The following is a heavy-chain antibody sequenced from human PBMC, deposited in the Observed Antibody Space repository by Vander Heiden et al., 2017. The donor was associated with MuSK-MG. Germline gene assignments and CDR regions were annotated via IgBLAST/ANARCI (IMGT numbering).Heavy chain of an antibody. Sequence: QVQLVESGGGVVQPGRSLSLSCAASGFTFRSYAMHWVRQAPGKGLEWVAVISYDGSNKYYADSVKGRFTISRDNSKNTLYLQMNSLRAEDTAVYYCARGNSGSYYEFFDYWGQGTLVTVSS. CDR2: ISYDGSNK. J-gene: IGHJ4*02. CDR1: GFTFRSYA. V-gene: IGHV3-30*04. CDR3: ARGNSGSYYEFFDY. D-gene: IGHD1-26*01.